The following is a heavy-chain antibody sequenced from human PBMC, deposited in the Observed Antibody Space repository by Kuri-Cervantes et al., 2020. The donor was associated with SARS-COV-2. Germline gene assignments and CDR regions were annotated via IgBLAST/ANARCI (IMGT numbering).Heavy chain of an antibody. CDR1: GGSFSGYY. D-gene: IGHD4-17*01. CDR3: ARGGDYGDYVAYSWFDP. Sequence: ESLKISCAVYGGSFSGYYWSWIRQPPGKGLEWIGEINHSGSTNYNPSLKSRVTISVDTSKNQFSLKLSSVTAADTAVYYCARGGDYGDYVAYSWFDPWGQGTLVTVSS. CDR2: INHSGST. V-gene: IGHV4-34*01. J-gene: IGHJ5*02.